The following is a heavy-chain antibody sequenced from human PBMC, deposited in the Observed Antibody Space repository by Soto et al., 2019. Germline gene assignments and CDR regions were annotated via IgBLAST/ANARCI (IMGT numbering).Heavy chain of an antibody. Sequence: ASVKVSCKVSGYTLTELSMHWVRQAPGQGLEWMGWINPNSGGTNYAQKFQGRVTMTRDTSISTAYMELSRLRSDDTAVYYCAAVLVVDYGDYGWFDPWGQGTLVTVSS. D-gene: IGHD4-17*01. J-gene: IGHJ5*02. CDR2: INPNSGGT. CDR1: GYTLTELS. CDR3: AAVLVVDYGDYGWFDP. V-gene: IGHV1-2*02.